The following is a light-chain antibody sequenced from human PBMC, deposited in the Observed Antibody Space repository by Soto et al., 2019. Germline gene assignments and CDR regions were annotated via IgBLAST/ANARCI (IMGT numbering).Light chain of an antibody. V-gene: IGLV2-23*01. CDR3: CSYAGSSTHVR. Sequence: QSVLTQPASVSGSPGQSITISCTGTSSDVGSYNVVSWYQQHPGKAPKLMIYEGRKRPSGISNRFSGSKSGNTASLTSSGLQAEDEADYYCCSYAGSSTHVRFGGGTKVTVL. CDR2: EGR. CDR1: SSDVGSYNV. J-gene: IGLJ2*01.